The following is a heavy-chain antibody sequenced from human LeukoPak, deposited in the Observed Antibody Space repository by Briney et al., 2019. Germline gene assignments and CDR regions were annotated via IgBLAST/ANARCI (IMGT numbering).Heavy chain of an antibody. V-gene: IGHV3-30*03. D-gene: IGHD3-10*01. CDR2: ISYDGSIK. J-gene: IGHJ6*02. Sequence: GRSLRLSCAASGFSFSNYGMHWVRQAPGKGLEWVAVISYDGSIKYYGDSVKGRFTISRDNSQNTLDLQMNSLRAEDTAVYYCARDAHTGSGTYWGGVDYYYGLDVWGQGTTVTVSS. CDR1: GFSFSNYG. CDR3: ARDAHTGSGTYWGGVDYYYGLDV.